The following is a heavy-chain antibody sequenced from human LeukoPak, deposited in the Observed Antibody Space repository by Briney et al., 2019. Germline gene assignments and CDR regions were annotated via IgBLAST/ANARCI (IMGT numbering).Heavy chain of an antibody. J-gene: IGHJ6*04. Sequence: LETLSLTCTISGGSVSDYYWSWIRQSPGKGLEWIGYIYHTGSTSYSPSLKSRVTISVDTSKNQFSLKLSSVTAADTAVYYCARVLRATYPDVWGKGTTVTVSS. CDR3: ARVLRATYPDV. CDR2: IYHTGST. V-gene: IGHV4-59*02. CDR1: GGSVSDYY. D-gene: IGHD1-26*01.